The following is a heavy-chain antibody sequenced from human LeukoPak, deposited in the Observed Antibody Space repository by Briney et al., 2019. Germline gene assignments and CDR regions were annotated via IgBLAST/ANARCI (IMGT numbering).Heavy chain of an antibody. V-gene: IGHV3-48*01. CDR1: GFTFSSYS. CDR3: ARDHRDAFDI. CDR2: ISSSSSTI. Sequence: GGSLRLSCAASGFTFSSYSMNWVRQAPGKGLEWVSYISSSSSTIYYADSVKGRFTISRDNAKNSLCLQMNSLRAEDTAVYYCARDHRDAFDIWGQGTMVTVSS. J-gene: IGHJ3*02.